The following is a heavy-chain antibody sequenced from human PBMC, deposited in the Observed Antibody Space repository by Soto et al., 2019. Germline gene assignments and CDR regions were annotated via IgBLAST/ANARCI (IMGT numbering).Heavy chain of an antibody. CDR1: GFTFSSYG. Sequence: QVQLVESGGGVVQPGRSLRLSCAASGFTFSSYGMHWVRQAPGKGLEWVAVIWYDGSNKYYADSVKGRFTISRDNSKNPLYLQMNSLRAEDTAVYYCARGAVTTNYYYGMDGWCQVTTVTVSS. CDR2: IWYDGSNK. D-gene: IGHD4-17*01. V-gene: IGHV3-33*01. CDR3: ARGAVTTNYYYGMDG. J-gene: IGHJ6*02.